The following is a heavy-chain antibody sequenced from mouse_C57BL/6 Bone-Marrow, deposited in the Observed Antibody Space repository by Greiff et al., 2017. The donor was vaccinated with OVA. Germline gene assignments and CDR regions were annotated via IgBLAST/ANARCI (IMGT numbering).Heavy chain of an antibody. CDR1: GFNIKDDY. J-gene: IGHJ2*01. D-gene: IGHD1-1*01. Sequence: VQLKQSGAELVRPGASVKLSCTASGFNIKDDYMHWVKQRPEQGLEWIGWIDPENGDTEYASKFQGKATITADTSSNTAYLQLSSLTSEDTAVYYCTTLYYYGSSDPLYVDYGGQGTTLTVSS. CDR2: IDPENGDT. CDR3: TTLYYYGSSDPLYVDY. V-gene: IGHV14-4*01.